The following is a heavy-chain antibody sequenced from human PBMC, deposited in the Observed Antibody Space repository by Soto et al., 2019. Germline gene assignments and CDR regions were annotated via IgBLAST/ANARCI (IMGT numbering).Heavy chain of an antibody. CDR3: ARSSVTIDGLDF. J-gene: IGHJ4*02. D-gene: IGHD4-17*01. Sequence: QVRLEQSRAEVKEPGASVKISCKASGYVFNSYSIHWLRQAPGQRPEYMGRINGGIGNTKFSQKFQDRLTISRDTSASAMYMELSSLTSDDTGVYYCARSSVTIDGLDFWGQGTLVIVSS. CDR1: GYVFNSYS. CDR2: INGGIGNT. V-gene: IGHV1-3*01.